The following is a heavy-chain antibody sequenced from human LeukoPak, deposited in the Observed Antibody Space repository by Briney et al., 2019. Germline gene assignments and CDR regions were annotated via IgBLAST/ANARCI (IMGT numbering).Heavy chain of an antibody. CDR1: SGSISSYY. CDR2: IYYSGII. J-gene: IGHJ4*02. V-gene: IGHV4-59*08. Sequence: SETLSLTCTVSSGSISSYYWSWIRQPPGKGLEWIGYIYYSGIINYNPSLKSRVTISVDTSKNQFSLKLSSVTAADTAVYYCARHIGDFWSGFESPFDYWGQGTLVTVSS. CDR3: ARHIGDFWSGFESPFDY. D-gene: IGHD3-3*01.